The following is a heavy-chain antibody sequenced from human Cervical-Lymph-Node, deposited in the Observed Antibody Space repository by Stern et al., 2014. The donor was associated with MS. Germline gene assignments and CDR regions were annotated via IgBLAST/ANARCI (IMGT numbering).Heavy chain of an antibody. CDR3: ASGGEVDGGDV. CDR2: NNPRGGRT. D-gene: IGHD2-15*01. Sequence: VQLVESGTEVKKPGASVKVSCKASGYTLTIYYIHWVRQAPGQGLEWMGVNNPRGGRTTYAQQFQGRVTMTRDPSTSTAYMELSSLRSDDTAVYYCASGGEVDGGDVWGQGTTVTVFS. J-gene: IGHJ6*02. CDR1: GYTLTIYY. V-gene: IGHV1-46*01.